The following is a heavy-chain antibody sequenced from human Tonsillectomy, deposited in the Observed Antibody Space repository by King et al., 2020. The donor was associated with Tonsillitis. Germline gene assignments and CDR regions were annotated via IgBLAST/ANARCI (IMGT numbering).Heavy chain of an antibody. D-gene: IGHD3-16*01. Sequence: VQLVESGGGLVQPGGSLRLSCAASGFTFSSYSMNWVRQAPGKGLEWVSYIRSSSYTIYYADSVKGRFTISRDNAKNSLYLQMNSLRDDDTAVYYCARDLGGSGWPLFDSWGQGTLVTVSS. CDR3: ARDLGGSGWPLFDS. CDR1: GFTFSSYS. CDR2: IRSSSYTI. J-gene: IGHJ4*02. V-gene: IGHV3-48*02.